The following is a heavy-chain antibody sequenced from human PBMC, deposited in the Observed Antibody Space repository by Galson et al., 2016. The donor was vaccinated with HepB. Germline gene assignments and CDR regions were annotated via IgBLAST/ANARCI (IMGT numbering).Heavy chain of an antibody. D-gene: IGHD1-26*01. CDR1: GLTFRSYS. Sequence: SLRLSCAASGLTFRSYSMNWVRQTPGKGLEWVSYISSSNSAIYYADSVKGRFTISRDNATNSLYLQMNSLRDEDTAVYYCAKGWGAGCDYWGQGTLVTVSS. J-gene: IGHJ4*02. V-gene: IGHV3-48*02. CDR2: ISSSNSAI. CDR3: AKGWGAGCDY.